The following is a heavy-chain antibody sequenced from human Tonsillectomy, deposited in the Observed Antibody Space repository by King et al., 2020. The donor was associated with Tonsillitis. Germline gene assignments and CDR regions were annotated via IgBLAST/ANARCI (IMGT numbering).Heavy chain of an antibody. D-gene: IGHD3-16*01. J-gene: IGHJ6*02. Sequence: HVQLVESGGGVVQPGGSLRLSCAASGFPFSSYGMHWVRQAPGKGLEWVAFVRFDGTNKYYADSVKGRLTISRDNSKNTLYLQMNSLRAEDTAVYYCAKDSYDSKDGMDVWGQGTTVTVSS. V-gene: IGHV3-30*02. CDR1: GFPFSSYG. CDR3: AKDSYDSKDGMDV. CDR2: VRFDGTNK.